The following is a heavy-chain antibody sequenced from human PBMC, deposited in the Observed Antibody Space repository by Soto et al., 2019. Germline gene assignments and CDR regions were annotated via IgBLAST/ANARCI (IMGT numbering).Heavy chain of an antibody. CDR2: INSDGSIT. V-gene: IGHV3-74*01. CDR3: VRNIGSVGGRYRPAH. J-gene: IGHJ4*02. Sequence: EVQLVESGGGLVQPGGSLRLSCAASGFTFSSYWMHWVRQVPEKGLVWVSRINSDGSITNYADAVKGRFTISRDNVKNTLYLKRNGRGPEDTSVYYGVRNIGSVGGRYRPAHWGQGPL. CDR1: GFTFSSYW. D-gene: IGHD3-16*02.